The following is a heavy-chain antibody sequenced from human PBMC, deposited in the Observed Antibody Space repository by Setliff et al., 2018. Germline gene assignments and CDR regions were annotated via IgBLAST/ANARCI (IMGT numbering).Heavy chain of an antibody. CDR1: GYSFSTYA. Sequence: ASVKVSCKASGYSFSTYAMHWVRQAPGQRLEWMGWINGGNGNTKYSQKFQGRITITRDTSTSTAYMERSSLRSEDTAVYYCARGYRGYYNFWSGSQGANWFDPWGQGTLVTVSS. CDR2: INGGNGNT. CDR3: ARGYRGYYNFWSGSQGANWFDP. V-gene: IGHV1-3*01. J-gene: IGHJ5*02. D-gene: IGHD3-3*01.